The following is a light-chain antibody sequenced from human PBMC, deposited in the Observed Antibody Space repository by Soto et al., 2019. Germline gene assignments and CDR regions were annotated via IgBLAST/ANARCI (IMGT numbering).Light chain of an antibody. Sequence: LTQSPATLSVSPGGRTILSCRASQTVNNYLAWYQQKPGQAPRLLIYDTSKRAPGVPARFIGSGSGTAFPVTIDIVEPEDYAIYYCQQRSDWRWTLGQGTKV. CDR1: QTVNNY. CDR2: DTS. J-gene: IGKJ1*01. CDR3: QQRSDWRWT. V-gene: IGKV3-11*01.